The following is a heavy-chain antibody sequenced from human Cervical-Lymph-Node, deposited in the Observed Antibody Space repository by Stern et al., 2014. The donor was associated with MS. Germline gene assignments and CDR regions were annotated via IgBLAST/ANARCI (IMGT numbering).Heavy chain of an antibody. CDR2: INHDGSKE. V-gene: IGHV3-7*01. CDR1: GFNFSSYS. Sequence: EVHLVESGGGLVQPGGSVRLSCAASGFNFSSYSMSWVRLAPGKGLQWVADINHDGSKENYVQTLKGRFTVSRDNYKSTLYMEMNSLRADDTAVYYCARDLATDVLVVPAAPGAFDVWGQGTGVTVSS. J-gene: IGHJ3*01. D-gene: IGHD2-15*01. CDR3: ARDLATDVLVVPAAPGAFDV.